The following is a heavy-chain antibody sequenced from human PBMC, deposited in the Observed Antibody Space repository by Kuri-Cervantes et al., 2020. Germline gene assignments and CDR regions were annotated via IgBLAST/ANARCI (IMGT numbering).Heavy chain of an antibody. V-gene: IGHV3-21*04. J-gene: IGHJ6*02. CDR3: ARSYYDSSGLSGMDV. CDR1: GFTFSSYS. CDR2: ISSSSSYI. D-gene: IGHD3-22*01. Sequence: GESLKISCAASGFTFSSYSMSWVRQAPGKGLEWVSSISSSSSYIYYADSVKGRFTISRDNSKNTVYLQMNSLRAEDTAVYYCARSYYDSSGLSGMDVWGQGTTVTVSS.